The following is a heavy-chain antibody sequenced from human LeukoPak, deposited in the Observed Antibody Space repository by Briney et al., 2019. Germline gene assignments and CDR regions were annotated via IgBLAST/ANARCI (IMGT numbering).Heavy chain of an antibody. CDR1: GYTFTGYY. D-gene: IGHD3-22*01. CDR3: ARDEYYYDSSGYYS. V-gene: IGHV1-2*06. Sequence: ASVKVSCKASGYTFTGYYMHWVRQAPGQGLEWMGRINPNGGGTNYAQKFQGRVTMTRDTSISTAYMELSRLRSDDTAVYYCARDEYYYDSSGYYSWGQGTLVTVSS. CDR2: INPNGGGT. J-gene: IGHJ4*02.